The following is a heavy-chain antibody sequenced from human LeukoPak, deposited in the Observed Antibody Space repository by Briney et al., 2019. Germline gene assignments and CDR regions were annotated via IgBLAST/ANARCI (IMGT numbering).Heavy chain of an antibody. D-gene: IGHD6-19*01. CDR2: ISGGTT. CDR3: SRGSGWLSVY. CDR1: GFTFDDYA. J-gene: IGHJ4*02. Sequence: GGSLRLSCAASGFTFDDYAMHWFRRAPGKGLEWIGFISGGTTEYAASVKGGFTISRDDSTSIAYLQMNSLTTEDTAVYYCSRGSGWLSVYWGQGTLVTVSS. V-gene: IGHV3-49*03.